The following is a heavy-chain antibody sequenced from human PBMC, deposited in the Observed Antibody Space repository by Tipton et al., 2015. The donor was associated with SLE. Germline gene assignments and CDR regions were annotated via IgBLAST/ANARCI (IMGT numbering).Heavy chain of an antibody. CDR3: AKDRGSGYDSRSYGFDL. V-gene: IGHV3-23*01. D-gene: IGHD5-12*01. J-gene: IGHJ3*01. CDR1: GFVFHDYA. CDR2: ISGSGGST. Sequence: SLRLSCVASGFVFHDYAMAWVRQTPGNGLEWVSGISGSGGSTYYADSVKGRFTISRDRTKNTVYLQMNSLRVEDTAVYYCAKDRGSGYDSRSYGFDLWGQGTMVAVSS.